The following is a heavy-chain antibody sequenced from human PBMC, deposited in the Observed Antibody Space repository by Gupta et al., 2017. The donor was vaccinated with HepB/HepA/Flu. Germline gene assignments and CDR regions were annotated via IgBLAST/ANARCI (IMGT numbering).Heavy chain of an antibody. CDR2: ISSSGSII. D-gene: IGHD4-23*01. V-gene: IGHV3-11*04. CDR3: ARPGSKLHYYNHYMDV. CDR1: GFTFSDYY. Sequence: QVHLVESGGGLVTPGGSLRLSCAASGFTFSDYYMTWSRQAPGKGLEWISDISSSGSIIYYADAGKGRCTISRDNSKNSLYLQMNSLRVEDTAVYYCARPGSKLHYYNHYMDVWGKGTTVAVSS. J-gene: IGHJ6*03.